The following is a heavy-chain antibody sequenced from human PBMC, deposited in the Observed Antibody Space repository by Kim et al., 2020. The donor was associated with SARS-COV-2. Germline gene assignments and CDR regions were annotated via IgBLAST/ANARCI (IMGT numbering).Heavy chain of an antibody. J-gene: IGHJ4*02. CDR2: IIGSGTTI. Sequence: GGSLRLSCTASGFTFSSYEMNWVRQAPGKGLEWVSYIIGSGTTIYYADSVTGRVTFTRDNDKNSLFPQMNSLRAEATAADFCASVPNSSPSFYWGQGSRV. D-gene: IGHD2-2*01. CDR3: ASVPNSSPSFY. V-gene: IGHV3-48*03. CDR1: GFTFSSYE.